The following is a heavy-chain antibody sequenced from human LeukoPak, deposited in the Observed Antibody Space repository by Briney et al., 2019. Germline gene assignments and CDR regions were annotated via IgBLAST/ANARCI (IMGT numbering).Heavy chain of an antibody. CDR2: IKEDGSEK. J-gene: IGHJ2*01. CDR1: RFTFSDYY. V-gene: IGHV3-7*01. CDR3: ARDLRAGGTWSYGVYFDL. D-gene: IGHD4-17*01. Sequence: GGSLRLSCAASRFTFSDYYMKWVRQAPGRGLEWVANIKEDGSEKNYVDSVKGRFTISRDNAKNSVYLLLNSLTPEDTAVYYCARDLRAGGTWSYGVYFDLWGRGTLVTVSS.